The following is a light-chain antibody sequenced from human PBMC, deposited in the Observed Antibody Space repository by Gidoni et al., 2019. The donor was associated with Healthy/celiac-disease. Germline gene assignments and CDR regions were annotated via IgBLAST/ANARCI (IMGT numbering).Light chain of an antibody. J-gene: IGKJ5*01. V-gene: IGKV2-28*01. CDR3: MQALQTPIT. CDR1: QSLLHSNGYDY. CDR2: LGS. Sequence: VMTKSPLSLPVTPGEPASISCRSSQSLLHSNGYDYLDWYLQKPGQSPQLLIYLGSNRASGVPDRFSGSGSGTDFTLKISRVEAEDVGIYYCMQALQTPITFGQGTRLDIK.